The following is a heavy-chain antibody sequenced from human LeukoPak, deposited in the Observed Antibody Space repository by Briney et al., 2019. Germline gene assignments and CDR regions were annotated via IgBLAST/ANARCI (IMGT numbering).Heavy chain of an antibody. V-gene: IGHV3-30*18. CDR2: ISYDGSNK. D-gene: IGHD3-10*01. CDR3: AKGVMVRGVNYYFDY. J-gene: IGHJ4*02. Sequence: GGSLRLSCAASGFTFSSYGMHWVRQAPGKGLEWVAVISYDGSNKYYADSVKGRFAISRDNSKNTLYLQMNSLRAEDTAVYYCAKGVMVRGVNYYFDYWGQGTLVTVSS. CDR1: GFTFSSYG.